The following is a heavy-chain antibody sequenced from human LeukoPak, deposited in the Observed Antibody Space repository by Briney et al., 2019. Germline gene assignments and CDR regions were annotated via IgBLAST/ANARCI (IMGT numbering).Heavy chain of an antibody. CDR2: ISGSGGST. CDR1: GFTFSSYT. J-gene: IGHJ4*02. CDR3: AKDPYGSGSYRCGH. Sequence: QAGGSLRLSCTASGFTFSSYTMNWVRQAPGKGLEWVSAISGSGGSTYYADSVKGRFTISRDNSKNTLYLQMNSLRAEDTAVYYCAKDPYGSGSYRCGHWGQGTLVTVSS. D-gene: IGHD3-10*01. V-gene: IGHV3-23*01.